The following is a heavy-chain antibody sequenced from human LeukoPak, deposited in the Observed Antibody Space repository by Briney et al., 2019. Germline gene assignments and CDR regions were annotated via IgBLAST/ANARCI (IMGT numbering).Heavy chain of an antibody. Sequence: SETLSLTCAVYGGSFSGYYWSWIRQPPGKGLEWIGEINHSGSTNYNPSLKSRVTISVDTSKNQFSLKLSSVTAADTAVYYCANYGSGSYRFDPWGQGTLVTVSS. CDR1: GGSFSGYY. V-gene: IGHV4-34*09. CDR3: ANYGSGSYRFDP. CDR2: INHSGST. J-gene: IGHJ5*02. D-gene: IGHD3-10*01.